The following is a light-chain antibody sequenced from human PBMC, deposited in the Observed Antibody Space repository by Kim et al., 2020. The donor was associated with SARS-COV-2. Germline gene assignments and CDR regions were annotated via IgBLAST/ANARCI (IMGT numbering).Light chain of an antibody. Sequence: APGETATITGGGDNIGTKSVHWYQQKTGQVPALVIQHDRERPSGIPERFSGSNSGSTAALTITRVELGDEADYYCQVWHSPTDQRVFGGGTQLTVL. V-gene: IGLV3-21*04. J-gene: IGLJ3*02. CDR3: QVWHSPTDQRV. CDR1: NIGTKS. CDR2: HDR.